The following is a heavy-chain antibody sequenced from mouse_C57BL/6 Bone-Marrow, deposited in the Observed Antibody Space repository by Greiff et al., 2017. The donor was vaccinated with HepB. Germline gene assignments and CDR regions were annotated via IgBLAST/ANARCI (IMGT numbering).Heavy chain of an antibody. CDR2: IYWDDDK. V-gene: IGHV8-12*01. CDR1: GFSLSTSGMG. D-gene: IGHD2-2*01. J-gene: IGHJ3*01. CDR3: ARSRGVYGYGAWFAY. Sequence: QVTLKECGPGILQSSQTLSLTCSFSGFSLSTSGMGVSWIRQPSGKGLEWLAHIYWDDDKRYNPSLKSRLTISKDTSRNQVFLKITSVDTADTATYYCARSRGVYGYGAWFAYWGQGTLVTVSA.